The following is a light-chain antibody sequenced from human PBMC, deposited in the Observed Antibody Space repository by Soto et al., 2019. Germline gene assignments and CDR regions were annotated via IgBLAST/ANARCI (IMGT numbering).Light chain of an antibody. V-gene: IGLV2-8*01. CDR3: SSYAGRSVV. J-gene: IGLJ2*01. Sequence: QSALTQPPSASGSPGQSVTISCIGTSSDVGGYKYVSWYQQHPGKAPKLMIYEVSKRPSGVPDRFSGSKSGDTASLTVSGLQAEDEADYYCSSYAGRSVVFGGGTKLTVL. CDR1: SSDVGGYKY. CDR2: EVS.